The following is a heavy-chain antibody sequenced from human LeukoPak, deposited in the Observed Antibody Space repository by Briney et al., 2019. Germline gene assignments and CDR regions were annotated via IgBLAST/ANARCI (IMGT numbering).Heavy chain of an antibody. V-gene: IGHV4-39*01. D-gene: IGHD6-25*01. Sequence: SETLSLTCTVSGGSISSGDYYWSWIRQPPGKGLEWNGSMHYSGYTYYNPSLNSRVTISVDTSKNQFSLKLTSVTAADTAVYYCARPAPAAAGWGRASEIWGQGTMVTVSS. CDR2: MHYSGYT. J-gene: IGHJ3*02. CDR1: GGSISSGDYY. CDR3: ARPAPAAAGWGRASEI.